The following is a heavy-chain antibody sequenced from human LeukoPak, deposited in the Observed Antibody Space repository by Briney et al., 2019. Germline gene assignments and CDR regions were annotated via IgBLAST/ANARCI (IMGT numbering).Heavy chain of an antibody. V-gene: IGHV3-9*01. CDR1: GFTFDDYA. CDR2: ISWNSGSI. CDR3: AKGAVAGTLGPFDY. J-gene: IGHJ4*02. Sequence: SLRLSCAASGFTFDDYAMHWVRQAPGKGLEWVSGISWNSGSIGYADSVKGRFTISRDNAKNSLYLQMNSLRAEDTALYYCAKGAVAGTLGPFDYWGQGTLVTVSS. D-gene: IGHD6-19*01.